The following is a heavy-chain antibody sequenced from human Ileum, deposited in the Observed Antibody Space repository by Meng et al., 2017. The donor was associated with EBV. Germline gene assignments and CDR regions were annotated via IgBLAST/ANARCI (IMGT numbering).Heavy chain of an antibody. CDR1: GGSFNDYY. CDR3: ARYGRCNGNSFYCFDP. Sequence: QVHPKKWGKGLFKPSETLALTCAVYGGSFNDYYWTWLRKPPGKGLEWIGEIDQSGYTKFNPSLSSRATISRDTSNNQFSLRLNSVTAADTALYYCARYGRCNGNSFYCFDPWGQGTLVTVSS. D-gene: IGHD4-23*01. CDR2: IDQSGYT. J-gene: IGHJ5*02. V-gene: IGHV4-34*01.